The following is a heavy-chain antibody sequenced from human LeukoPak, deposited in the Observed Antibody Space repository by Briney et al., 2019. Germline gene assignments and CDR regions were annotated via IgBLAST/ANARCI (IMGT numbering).Heavy chain of an antibody. D-gene: IGHD1-26*01. CDR3: AKVVGATSGLAFDI. J-gene: IGHJ3*02. CDR2: ISGSGGST. V-gene: IGHV3-23*01. Sequence: GGSLRLSCAASGLTFSDYYMGWVRRAPGKGLEWVSPISGSGGSTYYADSVKGRFTISRDNSKNTLYLQMSSLRAEDTAVYYCAKVVGATSGLAFDIWGQGTMVTVSS. CDR1: GLTFSDYY.